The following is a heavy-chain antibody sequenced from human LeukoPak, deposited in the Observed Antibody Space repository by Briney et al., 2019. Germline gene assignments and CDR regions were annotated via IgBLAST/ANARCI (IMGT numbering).Heavy chain of an antibody. CDR2: ISYDGSNK. CDR1: GFTFSSYV. J-gene: IGHJ4*02. V-gene: IGHV3-30-3*01. CDR3: ARVRRYCSSTSCYAPFDY. D-gene: IGHD2-2*01. Sequence: GGSLRLSCAASGFTFSSYVMHWVRQAPGKGLEWVAVISYDGSNKYYADSVKGRFTISRDNSKNTLYLQMNSLRAEDTAVYYCARVRRYCSSTSCYAPFDYWGQGTLVTVSS.